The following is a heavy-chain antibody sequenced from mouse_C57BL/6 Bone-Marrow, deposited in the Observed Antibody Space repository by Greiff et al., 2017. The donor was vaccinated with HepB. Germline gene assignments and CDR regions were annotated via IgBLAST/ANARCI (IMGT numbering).Heavy chain of an antibody. V-gene: IGHV1-15*01. CDR2: IDPETGGT. J-gene: IGHJ3*01. D-gene: IGHD3-2*02. CDR1: GYTFTDYD. CDR3: TRGQLRLEAY. Sequence: QVQLQQSGAELVRPGASVTLSCKASGYTFTDYDMHWVKQTPVHGLEWIGAIDPETGGTAYNQKFKGKAILTADKSSSTAYMELRSLTSEDSAVYYCTRGQLRLEAYWGQGTLVTVSA.